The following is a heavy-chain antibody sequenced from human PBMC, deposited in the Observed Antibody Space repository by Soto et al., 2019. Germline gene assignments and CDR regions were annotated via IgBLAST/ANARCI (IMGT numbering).Heavy chain of an antibody. CDR3: TTFGRPGDY. CDR2: IKSKSDGGTT. V-gene: IGHV3-15*01. CDR1: GFTFNNAW. Sequence: EVQLVESGGGLVKPGGSLRLSCTASGFTFNNAWMSWVRQAPGKGLEWVGRIKSKSDGGTTDYIAPVKGRFTSSRDDSKNTVYLQMNSLKTEDTAVYYCTTFGRPGDYWGQGTLVTVSS. D-gene: IGHD3-10*01. J-gene: IGHJ4*02.